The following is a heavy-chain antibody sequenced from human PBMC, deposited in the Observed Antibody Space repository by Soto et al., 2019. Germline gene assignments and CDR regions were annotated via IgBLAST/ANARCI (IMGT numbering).Heavy chain of an antibody. J-gene: IGHJ4*02. CDR2: ISYDGSNK. CDR3: ARARSAGGIDY. CDR1: GFTFSSYA. V-gene: IGHV3-30-3*01. Sequence: ESGGGVVQPGRSLRRSCAASGFTFSSYAMHWVRQAPGKGLEWVAVISYDGSNKYYADSVKGRFTISRDNSNNTLYLQMNSLRAEDTAVYYCARARSAGGIDYWGQGTLVTVSS.